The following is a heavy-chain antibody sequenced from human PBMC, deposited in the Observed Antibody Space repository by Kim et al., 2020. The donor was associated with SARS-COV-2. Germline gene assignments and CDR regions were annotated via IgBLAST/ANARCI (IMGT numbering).Heavy chain of an antibody. D-gene: IGHD3-16*01. V-gene: IGHV1-69*04. CDR2: IIPVLDKT. CDR1: GGTFSLYP. CDR3: AGDVFPNNVRVGEDSPHWLDP. J-gene: IGHJ5*02. Sequence: SVKVSCKASGGTFSLYPISWVRQAPGQGLEWMGRIIPVLDKTIYTHKFQGRVTITADKSTRTVYMELTSLRFEDSALYYCAGDVFPNNVRVGEDSPHWLDPWGQGTLVTVSS.